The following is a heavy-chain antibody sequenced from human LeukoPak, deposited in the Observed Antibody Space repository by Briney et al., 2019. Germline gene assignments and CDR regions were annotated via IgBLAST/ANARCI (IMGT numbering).Heavy chain of an antibody. D-gene: IGHD2-21*02. CDR2: IYYSGST. J-gene: IGHJ6*03. V-gene: IGHV4-31*11. CDR3: ARDGGDRLVRYYYYMDV. Sequence: SQTLSLTCAVSGVSISSGGYYWRWLRQHPGKGLEWIGYIYYSGSTYYNPSLKSRVTISVDTSKNQFSLKLSSVTAADTAVYYCARDGGDRLVRYYYYMDVWGQGTTVTVSS. CDR1: GVSISSGGYY.